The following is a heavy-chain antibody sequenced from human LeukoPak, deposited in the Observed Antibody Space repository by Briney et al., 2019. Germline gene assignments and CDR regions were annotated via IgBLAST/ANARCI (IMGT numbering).Heavy chain of an antibody. CDR3: ARERMYYPVLKFDL. CDR1: GGSISSGGYS. Sequence: PSETLSLTCAVSGGSISSGGYSWSWIRQPPGKGLEWIGYIYHSGSTYYNPSLKSRVTISVDRSKNQFSLKLSSVTAADTAVYYCARERMYYPVLKFDLWGRGTLVTVSS. D-gene: IGHD2-8*01. V-gene: IGHV4-30-2*01. J-gene: IGHJ2*01. CDR2: IYHSGST.